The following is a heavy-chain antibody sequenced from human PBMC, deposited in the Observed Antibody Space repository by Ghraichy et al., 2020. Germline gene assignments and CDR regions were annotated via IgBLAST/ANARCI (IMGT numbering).Heavy chain of an antibody. V-gene: IGHV3-23*01. CDR3: ARDRGPLSLRRPTQWSFDI. D-gene: IGHD6-19*01. J-gene: IGHJ3*02. CDR2: IGGSGGST. Sequence: GGSLRLSCVASGFTFSSYAMSWVRQAPGKGLEWVSIIGGSGGSTHYADSVKGRFTISRDNSKSTLYLQMSGLRAEDTAVYYCARDRGPLSLRRPTQWSFDIWGQGTMVTVSS. CDR1: GFTFSSYA.